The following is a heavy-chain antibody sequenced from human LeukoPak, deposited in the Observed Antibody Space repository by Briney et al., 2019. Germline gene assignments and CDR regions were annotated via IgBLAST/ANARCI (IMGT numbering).Heavy chain of an antibody. CDR1: GFTVSSNY. V-gene: IGHV3-66*01. J-gene: IGHJ4*02. Sequence: PGGSLRLSCAASGFTVSSNYMSWVRQAPGKGLEWVSVIYSGGSTYYADSVKGRFTISRDNSKNTLYLQMNSLRAEDTAVYYCASLVGATTFDYWGQGTLVTVSS. D-gene: IGHD1-26*01. CDR2: IYSGGST. CDR3: ASLVGATTFDY.